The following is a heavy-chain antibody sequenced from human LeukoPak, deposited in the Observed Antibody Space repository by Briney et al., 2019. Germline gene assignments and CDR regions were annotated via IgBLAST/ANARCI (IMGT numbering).Heavy chain of an antibody. Sequence: SETLSLTCTVSGVSINSYYWSWLRQPPGKGLEWIGYIHYSGSTNYNPSLKGRVTMSVDTSKNQFSLNLSSVTAADTAVYYCARDSVSYYFDYWGQGTLVTVSS. CDR3: ARDSVSYYFDY. V-gene: IGHV4-59*01. CDR2: IHYSGST. CDR1: GVSINSYY. J-gene: IGHJ4*02. D-gene: IGHD3-10*01.